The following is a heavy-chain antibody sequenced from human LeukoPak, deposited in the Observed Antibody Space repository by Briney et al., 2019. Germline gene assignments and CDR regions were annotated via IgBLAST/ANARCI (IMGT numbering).Heavy chain of an antibody. Sequence: GESLKISCKGSGYSFTSYWIGWVRQMPGKGLECMGIIYPGDSDTRYSPSFQGQVTISADKSISTAYLQWSSLKASDTAMYYCARHSAYCSGGSCYRSDAFDIWGQGTMVTVSS. J-gene: IGHJ3*02. CDR1: GYSFTSYW. CDR3: ARHSAYCSGGSCYRSDAFDI. V-gene: IGHV5-51*01. CDR2: IYPGDSDT. D-gene: IGHD2-15*01.